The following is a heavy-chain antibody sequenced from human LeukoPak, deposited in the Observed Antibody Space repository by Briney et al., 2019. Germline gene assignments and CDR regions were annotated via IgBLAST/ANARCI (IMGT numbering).Heavy chain of an antibody. V-gene: IGHV4-4*09. J-gene: IGHJ6*03. Sequence: SETLSLTCTVSGGSISSYYWSWIRQPPGKGLEWIGYIYTSGSTNYNPSLKSRVTISVDTSKNQFSLKLSSVTAADTAVYYCASSGSYHSYYYYYMDVWGKGTTVTVSS. CDR3: ASSGSYHSYYYYYMDV. D-gene: IGHD3-10*01. CDR1: GGSISSYY. CDR2: IYTSGST.